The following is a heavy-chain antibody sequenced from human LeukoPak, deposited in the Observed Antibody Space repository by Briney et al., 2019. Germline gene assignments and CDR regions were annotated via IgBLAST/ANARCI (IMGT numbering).Heavy chain of an antibody. CDR2: IYHSGST. Sequence: SETLSLTCAVSGYSISSGYYWGWIRQPPGRGLEWIGSIYHSGSTYYNPSLKSRVTISVDTSKNQFSLKLSSVTAADTAVYYCARQGGAYYYDSSGYCDYWGQGTLVTVSS. V-gene: IGHV4-38-2*01. D-gene: IGHD3-22*01. CDR3: ARQGGAYYYDSSGYCDY. CDR1: GYSISSGYY. J-gene: IGHJ4*02.